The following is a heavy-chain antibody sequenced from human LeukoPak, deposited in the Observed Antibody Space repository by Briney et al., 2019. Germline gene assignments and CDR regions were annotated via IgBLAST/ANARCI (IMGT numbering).Heavy chain of an antibody. J-gene: IGHJ4*02. D-gene: IGHD6-19*01. Sequence: SETLSLTCTVSGDSISSSYWGWIRQPAGKGLEWIGRIHTSGSTYYSPSLKSRVTMSVDTSTNQFSLKLSSVTAADTAMYYCARVWLGRGLDYWGQGTLVTVSS. V-gene: IGHV4-4*07. CDR2: IHTSGST. CDR3: ARVWLGRGLDY. CDR1: GDSISSSY.